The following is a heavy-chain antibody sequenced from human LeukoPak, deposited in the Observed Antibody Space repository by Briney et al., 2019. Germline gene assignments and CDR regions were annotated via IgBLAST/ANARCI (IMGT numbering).Heavy chain of an antibody. D-gene: IGHD3-3*01. CDR2: ISGSGGST. CDR3: AKEEWLLPFFDY. V-gene: IGHV3-23*01. J-gene: IGHJ4*02. Sequence: GASLRLSCAASGFTVSSYAMSWVRQAPGKGLEWVSAISGSGGSTYYADSVKGRFTISRDNSKNTLYLQMNSLRAEDTAVYYCAKEEWLLPFFDYWGQGTLVTVSS. CDR1: GFTVSSYA.